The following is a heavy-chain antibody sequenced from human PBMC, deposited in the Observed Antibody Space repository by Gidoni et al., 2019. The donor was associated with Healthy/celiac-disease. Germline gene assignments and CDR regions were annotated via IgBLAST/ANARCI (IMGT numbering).Heavy chain of an antibody. J-gene: IGHJ4*02. CDR3: AKSLRGDGTLFDY. CDR2: ISWTSGSI. V-gene: IGHV3-9*01. Sequence: EVQLVESGGGLVQPGRSLRLSCAASGFTFDDYAMHWVRQAPGKGLEWVSGISWTSGSIGYADSVKGRFTISRDNAKNSLYLQMNSLRAEDTALYYCAKSLRGDGTLFDYWGQGTLVTVSS. D-gene: IGHD3-16*01. CDR1: GFTFDDYA.